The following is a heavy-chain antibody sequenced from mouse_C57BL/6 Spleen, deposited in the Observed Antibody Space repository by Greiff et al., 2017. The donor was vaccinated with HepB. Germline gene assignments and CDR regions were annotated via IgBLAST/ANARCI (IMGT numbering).Heavy chain of an antibody. CDR2: IDPNSGGT. J-gene: IGHJ2*01. CDR3: ARGPKTGTDYFDY. CDR1: GYTFTSYW. D-gene: IGHD4-1*01. Sequence: QVQLKQPGAELVKPGASVKLSCKASGYTFTSYWMHWVKQRPGRGLEWIGRIDPNSGGTKYNEKFKSKATLTVDKPSSTAYMQLSSLTSEDSAVYYCARGPKTGTDYFDYWGQGTTLTVSS. V-gene: IGHV1-72*01.